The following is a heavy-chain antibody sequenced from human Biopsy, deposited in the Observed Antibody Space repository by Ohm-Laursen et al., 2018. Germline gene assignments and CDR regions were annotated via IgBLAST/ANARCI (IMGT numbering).Heavy chain of an antibody. J-gene: IGHJ4*02. CDR2: IYTSGST. V-gene: IGHV4-4*07. D-gene: IGHD3-16*01. Sequence: SETLSLTCTVSGGSISSYYWNWIRQPAGKGLEWIGRIYTSGSTNFNPSLKSRVTMSIDTSKNQFSLRLSSVAAADTAVYYCARAAFGPFDSWGQGALVTVSS. CDR3: ARAAFGPFDS. CDR1: GGSISSYY.